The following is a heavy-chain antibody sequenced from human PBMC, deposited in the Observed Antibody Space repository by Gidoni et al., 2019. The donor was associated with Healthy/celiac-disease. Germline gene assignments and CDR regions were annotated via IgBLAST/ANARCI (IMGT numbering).Heavy chain of an antibody. CDR2: ISYDGSNK. CDR3: ARENYDFWSGDLGIEFDY. Sequence: SCAASGFTFSSYALHWVCQAPGKGLEWVAVISYDGSNKYYADSVKGRFTISRDNSKNTLYLQMNSLRAEDTAVYYCARENYDFWSGDLGIEFDYWGQGTLVTVSS. CDR1: GFTFSSYA. J-gene: IGHJ4*02. V-gene: IGHV3-30-3*01. D-gene: IGHD3-3*01.